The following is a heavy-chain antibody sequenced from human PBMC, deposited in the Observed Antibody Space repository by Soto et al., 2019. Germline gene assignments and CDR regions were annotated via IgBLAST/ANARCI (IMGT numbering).Heavy chain of an antibody. CDR2: IYYSGST. V-gene: IGHV4-31*03. J-gene: IGHJ6*02. CDR1: GGSISSGGYY. Sequence: QVQLQESGPGLVKPSQTLSLTCTVSGGSISSGGYYWSWIRQHPGKGLEWIGYIYYSGSTYYNPSPKSRVTISVDTSKNQFSLKLSSVTAADTAVYYCARYTVATSVAGESYYYYGMDVWGQGTTVTVSS. D-gene: IGHD6-19*01. CDR3: ARYTVATSVAGESYYYYGMDV.